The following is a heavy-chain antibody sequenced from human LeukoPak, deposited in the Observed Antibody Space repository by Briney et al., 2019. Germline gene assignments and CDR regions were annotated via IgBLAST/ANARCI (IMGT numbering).Heavy chain of an antibody. Sequence: GGSLRLSCAASGYTFSNYAMTWVRQAPGKRLEWVSGISHNGDRIYYADSVKGRFTISRDNSTNILYLQMNSLRPEDTALYYCTKDSVAAAGTAWFDPWGQGTLVTVSS. CDR2: ISHNGDRI. D-gene: IGHD6-13*01. V-gene: IGHV3-23*01. CDR3: TKDSVAAAGTAWFDP. J-gene: IGHJ5*02. CDR1: GYTFSNYA.